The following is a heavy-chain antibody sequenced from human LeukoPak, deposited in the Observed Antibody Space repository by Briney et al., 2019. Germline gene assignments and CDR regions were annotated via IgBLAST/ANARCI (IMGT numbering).Heavy chain of an antibody. Sequence: GGSLRLSCAAAGFTVNANYVTGVRQAPGKGLECVSVIYSGDSTYYADSVKGRFTISRDNSKNTLYLQMNSLRAEDTAIYYCARVNKGHYLDYWGKGTLVTVSS. CDR3: ARVNKGHYLDY. V-gene: IGHV3-53*01. CDR1: GFTVNANY. CDR2: IYSGDST. D-gene: IGHD1/OR15-1a*01. J-gene: IGHJ4*02.